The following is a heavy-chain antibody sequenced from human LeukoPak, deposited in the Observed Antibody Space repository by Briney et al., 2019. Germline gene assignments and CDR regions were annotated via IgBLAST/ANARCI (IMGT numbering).Heavy chain of an antibody. Sequence: QTGGSLRLSCAASGFTFSSYGMHWVRQAPGKGLEWVAVISYDGSNKYYADSVKGRFTISRDNSKNTLYLQMNSLRAEDTAVYYCAKRFLVYFDYWGQGTPVTVSS. CDR3: AKRFLVYFDY. D-gene: IGHD3-3*01. V-gene: IGHV3-30*18. J-gene: IGHJ4*02. CDR2: ISYDGSNK. CDR1: GFTFSSYG.